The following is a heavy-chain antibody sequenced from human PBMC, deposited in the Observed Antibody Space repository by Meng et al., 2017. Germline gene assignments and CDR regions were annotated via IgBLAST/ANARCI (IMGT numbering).Heavy chain of an antibody. J-gene: IGHJ4*02. D-gene: IGHD3-22*01. CDR2: SKHSGST. CDR3: AGVPTYSYDSSGYYLFDY. CDR1: GGSFSGYY. V-gene: IGHV4-34*01. Sequence: QGLLSQGGRGLLKASETLSLPCAVYGGSFSGYYCSWLRQTPGKGLAWIGESKHSGSTNYNPYLKSRVTISVDTSKNQFSLKRSSVTAADTAVYYCAGVPTYSYDSSGYYLFDYWGQGTLVTVSS.